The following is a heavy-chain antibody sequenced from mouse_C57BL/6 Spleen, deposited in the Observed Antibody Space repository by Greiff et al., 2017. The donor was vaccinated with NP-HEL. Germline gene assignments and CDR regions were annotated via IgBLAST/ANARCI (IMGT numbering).Heavy chain of an antibody. D-gene: IGHD3-1*01. CDR1: GYTFTDYY. J-gene: IGHJ4*01. CDR3: ATSGGNYYAMDY. Sequence: QVQLQQSGAELVRPGASVKLSCKASGYTFTDYYINWVKQRPGQGLEWIARIYPGSGNTYYNEKFKGKATLTAEKSSSTAYMQLSSLTSEDSAVYFCATSGGNYYAMDYWGQGTSVTVSS. CDR2: IYPGSGNT. V-gene: IGHV1-76*01.